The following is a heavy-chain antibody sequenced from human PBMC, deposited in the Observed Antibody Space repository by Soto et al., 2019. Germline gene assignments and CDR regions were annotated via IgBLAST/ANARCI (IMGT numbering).Heavy chain of an antibody. D-gene: IGHD1-26*01. V-gene: IGHV1-8*01. CDR2: MNPNSGNT. Sequence: ASVKVSCKASGYTFTSYDINWVRQATGQGLEWMGWMNPNSGNTGYAQKFQGRVTMTRNTSISTAYMELSSLRSEDTAVYYCARDDYSGSYYYYGMDVWGQGTTVTVSS. J-gene: IGHJ6*02. CDR1: GYTFTSYD. CDR3: ARDDYSGSYYYYGMDV.